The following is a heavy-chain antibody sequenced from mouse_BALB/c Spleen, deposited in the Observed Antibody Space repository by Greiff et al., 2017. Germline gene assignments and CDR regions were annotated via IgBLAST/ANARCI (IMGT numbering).Heavy chain of an antibody. CDR3: ARAEGNPLYYAMDY. CDR1: GFTFSSYA. J-gene: IGHJ4*01. CDR2: ISSGGSYT. Sequence: EVMLVESGGGLVKPGGSLKLSCAASGFTFSSYAMSWVRQSPEKRLEWVAEISSGGSYTYYPDTVTGRFTISRDNAKNTLYLEMSSLRSEDTAMYYCARAEGNPLYYAMDYWGQGTSVTVSS. D-gene: IGHD2-1*01. V-gene: IGHV5-9-4*01.